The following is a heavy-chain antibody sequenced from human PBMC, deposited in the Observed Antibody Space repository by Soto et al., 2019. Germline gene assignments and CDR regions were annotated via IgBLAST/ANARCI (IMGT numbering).Heavy chain of an antibody. V-gene: IGHV3-21*01. CDR1: GFTFSSYS. D-gene: IGHD3-16*01. J-gene: IGHJ4*02. CDR3: ARVGGQRGPGFDY. Sequence: EVQLVESGGGLVKPGGSLRLSCAASGFTFSSYSMNWVRQAPGKGLEWVSSISSSSSYIYYADSVKGRFTISRDNAKNSLYLQMNSLRAEDTAVYYCARVGGQRGPGFDYWGQGTLVTVSS. CDR2: ISSSSSYI.